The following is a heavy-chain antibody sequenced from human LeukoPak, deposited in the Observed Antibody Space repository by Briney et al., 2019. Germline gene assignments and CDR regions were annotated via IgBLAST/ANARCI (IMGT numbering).Heavy chain of an antibody. CDR2: IWYGGSNK. CDR1: GFTFSSYG. J-gene: IGHJ4*02. V-gene: IGHV3-30*18. D-gene: IGHD2-2*01. Sequence: GRSLRLSCAASGFTFSSYGMHWVRQAPGKGLEWVAVIWYGGSNKYYADSVKGRFTISRDNSKNTLYLQMNSLRAEDTAVYYCAKDGCSSTSCYELDYWGQGTLVTVSS. CDR3: AKDGCSSTSCYELDY.